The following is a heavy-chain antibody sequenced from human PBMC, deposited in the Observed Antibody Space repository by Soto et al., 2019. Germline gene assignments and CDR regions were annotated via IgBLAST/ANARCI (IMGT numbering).Heavy chain of an antibody. CDR3: AREHYYDSHPTYYYYYGMDV. CDR2: ISGSGGST. J-gene: IGHJ6*02. V-gene: IGHV3-23*01. CDR1: GVTXRXXA. Sequence: PGGXXXXXXXXXGVTXRXXAXXGVXQAXXXGXXXVSAISGSGGSTYYADSVKGRFTISRDNSKNTLYLQMNSLRAEDTAVYYCAREHYYDSHPTYYYYYGMDVWGQGTTVTVSS. D-gene: IGHD3-22*01.